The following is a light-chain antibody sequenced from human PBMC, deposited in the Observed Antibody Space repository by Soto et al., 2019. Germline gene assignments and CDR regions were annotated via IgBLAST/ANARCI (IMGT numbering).Light chain of an antibody. Sequence: EIVLTQSPGTLSLSPGERATLSCRASQSVSNVYLAWYQQKPGQAPRLLIYDASNRATGIPDRFSGSGSGTDFTLTIRILEPEDCAVYYCQQSGSSPRTFGQGTKLEIK. J-gene: IGKJ2*01. CDR3: QQSGSSPRT. CDR2: DAS. CDR1: QSVSNVY. V-gene: IGKV3-20*01.